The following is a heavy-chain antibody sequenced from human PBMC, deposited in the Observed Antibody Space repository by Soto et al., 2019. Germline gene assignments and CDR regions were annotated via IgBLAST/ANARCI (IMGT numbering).Heavy chain of an antibody. D-gene: IGHD6-6*01. J-gene: IGHJ5*02. V-gene: IGHV3-23*01. CDR2: ISGSGGST. CDR3: AKDHGSSSSLHKINCFDP. CDR1: GFTFSSYA. Sequence: GGCLRLSCAASGFTFSSYAMSWVRQAPGKGLEWVSAISGSGGSTYYADSVKGRFTISRDNSKNTLYLQMNSLRAKDTAVYYCAKDHGSSSSLHKINCFDPWGQGTLVT.